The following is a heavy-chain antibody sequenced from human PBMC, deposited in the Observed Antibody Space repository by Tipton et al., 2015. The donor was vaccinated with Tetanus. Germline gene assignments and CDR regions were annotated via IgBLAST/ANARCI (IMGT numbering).Heavy chain of an antibody. J-gene: IGHJ5*02. V-gene: IGHV4-39*01. CDR1: GVSISGGTYY. Sequence: TLSLTCSVSGVSISGGTYYWGWIRQPPGKAPEWVGSVYESGDTYYMPSLKSRVTISVDTSKNQFSLKLTSMAAADTAVYYCAGHQSGYFTPFGAWGQGTLVPVSS. CDR2: VYESGDT. D-gene: IGHD3-3*01. CDR3: AGHQSGYFTPFGA.